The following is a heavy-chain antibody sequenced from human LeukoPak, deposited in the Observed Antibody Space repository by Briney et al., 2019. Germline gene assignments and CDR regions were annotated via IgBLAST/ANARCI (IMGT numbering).Heavy chain of an antibody. CDR2: INTNGANT. CDR3: VKGLDYSSSQMDS. J-gene: IGHJ4*02. CDR1: GNYW. D-gene: IGHD6-6*01. Sequence: PGGSLRLSCAASGNYWMHWVRQAPGKGLEYVSSINTNGANTYYADSVKGGFTISRDNSRNTVYVQMNSLTPEDTAVYYCVKGLDYSSSQMDSWGQGTLVTVSS. V-gene: IGHV3-64*05.